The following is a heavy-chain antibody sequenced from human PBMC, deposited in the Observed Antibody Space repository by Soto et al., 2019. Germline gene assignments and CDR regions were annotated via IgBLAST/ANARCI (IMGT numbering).Heavy chain of an antibody. CDR3: AHSRCGGDCLQSYSSHYYYGMDV. J-gene: IGHJ6*02. V-gene: IGHV2-5*02. D-gene: IGHD2-21*02. CDR1: GFSLSTGGVG. Sequence: QITLKESGPTLVKPTQTLTLTCTFSGFSLSTGGVGVGWIRQPPGEALEWLALIYWDNDKRYSPSLKSRLTTTKDASKNQXXLXMXXMDPVDTATYYCAHSRCGGDCLQSYSSHYYYGMDVWGQGTTVTVSS. CDR2: IYWDNDK.